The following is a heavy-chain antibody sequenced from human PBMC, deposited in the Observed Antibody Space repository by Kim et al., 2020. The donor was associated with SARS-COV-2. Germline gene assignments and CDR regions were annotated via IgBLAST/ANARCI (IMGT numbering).Heavy chain of an antibody. D-gene: IGHD3-3*01. CDR2: IYYSGST. CDR1: GGSISSSSYY. CDR3: ARQALLRFLEWLLHFDP. J-gene: IGHJ5*02. V-gene: IGHV4-39*01. Sequence: SETLSLTCTVSGGSISSSSYYWGWIRQPPGKGLEWIGSIYYSGSTYYNPSLKSRVTISVDTSKNQFSLKLSSVTAADTAVYYCARQALLRFLEWLLHFDP.